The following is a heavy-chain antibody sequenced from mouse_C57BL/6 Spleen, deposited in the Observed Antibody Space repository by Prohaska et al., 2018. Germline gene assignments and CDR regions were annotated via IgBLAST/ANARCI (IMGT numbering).Heavy chain of an antibody. J-gene: IGHJ1*03. Sequence: QSHGKSLEWIGDINPNNGGTIYNQKFKGKATLTVDKSSSTAYMELRSLTSEDTAVYYCAREIYYYGSSYVYWYFDVWGTGTTVTVSS. V-gene: IGHV1-18*01. D-gene: IGHD1-1*01. CDR2: INPNNGGT. CDR3: AREIYYYGSSYVYWYFDV.